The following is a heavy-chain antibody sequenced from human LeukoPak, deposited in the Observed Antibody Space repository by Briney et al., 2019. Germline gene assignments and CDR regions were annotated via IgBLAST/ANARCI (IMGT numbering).Heavy chain of an antibody. V-gene: IGHV1-18*01. D-gene: IGHD5-12*01. CDR3: ARVERGYSGYEFNY. J-gene: IGHJ4*02. Sequence: ASVKVSCKASGYTFTSYGISWVRQAPGQGLEWMGWISAYNGNTNYAQKLQGRVTMTTDTSTSTAYMELRSLRSDDTAVYYCARVERGYSGYEFNYWGQGTXVXVSS. CDR2: ISAYNGNT. CDR1: GYTFTSYG.